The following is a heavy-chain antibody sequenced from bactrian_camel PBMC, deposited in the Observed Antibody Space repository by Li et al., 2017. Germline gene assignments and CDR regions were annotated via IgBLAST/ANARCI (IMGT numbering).Heavy chain of an antibody. V-gene: IGHV3S31*01. CDR2: IRRDGDE. CDR1: GYISSRHC. Sequence: VQLVESGGGSVQAGGSLRLSCTHSGYISSRHCMGWFRQAPGKAREGIAGIRRDGDEYYAGSVKGRFTISQDNAKNTLYLQLNSLKTEDMAMYYCAKKRTSVAPSYEYDYWGQGTQVTVS. D-gene: IGHD7*01. J-gene: IGHJ4*01. CDR3: AKKRTSVAPSYEYDY.